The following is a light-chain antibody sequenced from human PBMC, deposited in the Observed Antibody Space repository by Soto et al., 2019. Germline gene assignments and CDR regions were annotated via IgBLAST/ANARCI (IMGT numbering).Light chain of an antibody. J-gene: IGLJ7*01. Sequence: QSVLTQPPSVSAAPGQKVTISCSGSNSNIGNNYVSWYQQLPGTAPQLLIYDTNKRPSGIPDRFSGSKSGTSATLGITGLQTGDEADYYCGTWDSSLSAAVFGGGTQLTVL. V-gene: IGLV1-51*01. CDR1: NSNIGNNY. CDR3: GTWDSSLSAAV. CDR2: DTN.